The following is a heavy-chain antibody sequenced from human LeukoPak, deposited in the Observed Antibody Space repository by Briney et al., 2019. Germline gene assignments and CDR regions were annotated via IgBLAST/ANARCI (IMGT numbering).Heavy chain of an antibody. CDR1: GGSFSGYY. CDR2: INHSGST. Sequence: SETLSLTCAVYGGSFSGYYWSWIRQPPGKGLEWIGEINHSGSTNYNPSLKSRVTISVDTSKNQFSLKLSSVTAADTAVYYCARGPLGYCSSTSCYQDDYWAREPWSPSPQ. CDR3: ARGPLGYCSSTSCYQDDY. V-gene: IGHV4-34*01. D-gene: IGHD2-2*01. J-gene: IGHJ4*02.